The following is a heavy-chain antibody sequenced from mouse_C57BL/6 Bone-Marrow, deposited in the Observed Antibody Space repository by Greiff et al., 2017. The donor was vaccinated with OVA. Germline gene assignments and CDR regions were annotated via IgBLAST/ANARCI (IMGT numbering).Heavy chain of an antibody. D-gene: IGHD2-3*01. CDR2: IYPSDSET. CDR1: GYTFTSYW. Sequence: QVQLQQPGAELVRPGSSVKLSCKASGYTFTSYWMDWVKQRPGQGLEWIGNIYPSDSETHYNQKFKDKATLTVDKSSSTAYMQLSSLTSEDSAVYYCARRDGYPFAYWGQGTLVTVSA. J-gene: IGHJ3*01. CDR3: ARRDGYPFAY. V-gene: IGHV1-61*01.